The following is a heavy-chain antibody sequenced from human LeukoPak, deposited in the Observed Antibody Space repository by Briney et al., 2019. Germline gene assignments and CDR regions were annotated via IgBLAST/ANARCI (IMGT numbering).Heavy chain of an antibody. CDR3: ARHDYYGSLHWFAP. J-gene: IGHJ5*02. V-gene: IGHV4-39*01. CDR2: IYYSGTT. D-gene: IGHD3-10*01. Sequence: PAETLSLTCIVSGGSLNSPNYYWGWLRQAQGKGLEWVGTIYYSGTTYYNPSLKSRLTISVDTSKTQFSLKLTSVTAADTAVYYCARHDYYGSLHWFAPWGQGTLITVSS. CDR1: GGSLNSPNYY.